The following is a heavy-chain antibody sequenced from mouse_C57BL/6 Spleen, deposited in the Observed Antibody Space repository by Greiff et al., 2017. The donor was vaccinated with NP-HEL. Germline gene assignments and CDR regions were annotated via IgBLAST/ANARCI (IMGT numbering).Heavy chain of an antibody. CDR3: ARGGGYSSFDY. CDR1: GYSITSGYY. CDR2: ISYDGSN. J-gene: IGHJ2*01. V-gene: IGHV3-6*01. Sequence: EVQLQESGPGLVKPSQSLSLTCSVTGYSITSGYYWNWIRQFPGNKLEWMGYISYDGSNNYNPSLKNRISITRDTSKNQFFLKLNSVTTEDTTTYYCARGGGYSSFDYWGQGTTLTVSS. D-gene: IGHD2-3*01.